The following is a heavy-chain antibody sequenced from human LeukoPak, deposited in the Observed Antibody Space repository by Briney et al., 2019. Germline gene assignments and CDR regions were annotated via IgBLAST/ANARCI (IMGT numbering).Heavy chain of an antibody. CDR2: IRSGGENT. J-gene: IGHJ4*02. CDR3: AILSWDGRGSFY. CDR1: GFTFSTYS. D-gene: IGHD2/OR15-2a*01. V-gene: IGHV3-23*01. Sequence: GGSLRLSCAASGFTFSTYSMSWVRQAPGKWLEWVSAIRSGGENTYYADSVRGRFTISRDNSRGTLSLQMNSLRAEDTAVYFCAILSWDGRGSFYWGQGTLVTVSS.